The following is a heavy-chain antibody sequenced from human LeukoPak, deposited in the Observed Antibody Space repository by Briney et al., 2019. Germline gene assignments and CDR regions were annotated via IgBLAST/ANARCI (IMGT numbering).Heavy chain of an antibody. J-gene: IGHJ4*02. Sequence: GGSLRLSCAASGFTFSSYSMNWVRQAPGKGLEWVSSISSSSSYIYYADSVKGRFTISRDNAKNSLYLQMNSLRAEDTAVYYCARDVMTTVTMFLYWGQGTLVTVSS. V-gene: IGHV3-21*01. D-gene: IGHD4-17*01. CDR2: ISSSSSYI. CDR3: ARDVMTTVTMFLY. CDR1: GFTFSSYS.